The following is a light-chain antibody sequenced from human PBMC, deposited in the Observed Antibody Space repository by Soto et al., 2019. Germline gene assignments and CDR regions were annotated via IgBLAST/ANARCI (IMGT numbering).Light chain of an antibody. Sequence: FQMTQSPSSLSASVGDRVTITCRASQSINTYLNWYQFKPGKAPKLLIFSSSHLQTGVPSRFSGSGSGTHFTLTITRLQPEGSATYYCQQSYSTRFTFGPGTQVEI. CDR1: QSINTY. J-gene: IGKJ3*01. V-gene: IGKV1-39*01. CDR3: QQSYSTRFT. CDR2: SSS.